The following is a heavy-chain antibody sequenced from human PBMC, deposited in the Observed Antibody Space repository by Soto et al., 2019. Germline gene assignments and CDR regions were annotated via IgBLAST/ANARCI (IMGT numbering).Heavy chain of an antibody. CDR1: GFTFSSYG. J-gene: IGHJ4*02. CDR2: IWYDGSNK. V-gene: IGHV3-33*01. CDR3: ARDLKAPFGWSGYYTSLDLRD. Sequence: GGSLRLSCAASGFTFSSYGMHWVRQAPGKGLEWVAVIWYDGSNKYYADSVKGRFTISRDNSKNTLYLQMNSLRAEDTAVYYCARDLKAPFGWSGYYTSLDLRDWGQGTLVTVSS. D-gene: IGHD3-3*01.